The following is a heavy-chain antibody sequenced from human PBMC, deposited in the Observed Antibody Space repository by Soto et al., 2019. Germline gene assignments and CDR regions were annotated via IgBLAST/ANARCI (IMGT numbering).Heavy chain of an antibody. V-gene: IGHV1-24*01. J-gene: IGHJ6*03. Sequence: ASVKVSCKVSGYTLTELSMHWVRQAPGKGLEWMGGFDPKDGETIYAQKFQGRVTMTEDTSTDTAYMELSSLRSEDTAVYYCATKTGGYSYGLYYYYMDVWGKGTTVTVSS. CDR3: ATKTGGYSYGLYYYYMDV. D-gene: IGHD5-18*01. CDR1: GYTLTELS. CDR2: FDPKDGET.